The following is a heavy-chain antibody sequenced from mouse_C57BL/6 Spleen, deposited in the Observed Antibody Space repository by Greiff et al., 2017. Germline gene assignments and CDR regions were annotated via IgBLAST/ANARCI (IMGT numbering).Heavy chain of an antibody. V-gene: IGHV2-5*01. Sequence: VQLQQSGPGLVQPSQSLSITCTVSGFSLTSYGVHWVRQSPGKGLEWLGVIWRGGSTDYNAAFMSRLSITEDNSKSQVFFKMNSLQADDTAIYYCAKNLFTTVVDWYFDVWGTGTTVTVTS. CDR1: GFSLTSYG. CDR2: IWRGGST. J-gene: IGHJ1*03. D-gene: IGHD1-1*01. CDR3: AKNLFTTVVDWYFDV.